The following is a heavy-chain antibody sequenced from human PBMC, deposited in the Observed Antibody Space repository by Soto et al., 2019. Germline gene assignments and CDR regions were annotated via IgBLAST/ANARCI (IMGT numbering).Heavy chain of an antibody. CDR2: FDPEDGET. CDR1: GYILTELS. V-gene: IGHV1-24*01. Sequence: ASVKVSCKVSGYILTELSMHWVRQAPGKGLEWMGGFDPEDGETIYAQKFQGRVTMTEDTSTDTAYMELSSLRSEDTAVYYCATGVVYYYGMDVWGQGTTVTVSS. CDR3: ATGVVYYYGMDV. J-gene: IGHJ6*02.